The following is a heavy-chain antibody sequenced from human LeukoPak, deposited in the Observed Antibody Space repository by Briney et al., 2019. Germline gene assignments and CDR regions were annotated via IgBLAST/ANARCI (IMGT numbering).Heavy chain of an antibody. D-gene: IGHD5-12*01. Sequence: SETLSLTCTVSGDSIDSYYWSWIRQPPGKGLEWIGYIYYRGTTSYNPFLKSRVTISVATSKNQFSLKLNSVTAADTAVYYCARLPRYGGYDHFDYWGQGILVIVSS. CDR1: GDSIDSYY. V-gene: IGHV4-59*12. J-gene: IGHJ4*02. CDR3: ARLPRYGGYDHFDY. CDR2: IYYRGTT.